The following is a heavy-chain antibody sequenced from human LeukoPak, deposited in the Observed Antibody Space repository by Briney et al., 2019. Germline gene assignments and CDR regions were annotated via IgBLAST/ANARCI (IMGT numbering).Heavy chain of an antibody. D-gene: IGHD2-15*01. CDR3: ARDGRMTLDY. V-gene: IGHV3-7*03. CDR2: IKQDGSEK. Sequence: GGSLRLSCAASGFTFRSYWMSWVRQAPGKGLEWVANIKQDGSEKYYVDSVKGRFTISRDNAKNSLYPQMNSLRAEDTAVYYCARDGRMTLDYWGQGTLVTVSS. CDR1: GFTFRSYW. J-gene: IGHJ4*02.